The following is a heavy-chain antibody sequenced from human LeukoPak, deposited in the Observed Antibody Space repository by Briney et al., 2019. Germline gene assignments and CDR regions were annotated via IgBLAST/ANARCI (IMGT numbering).Heavy chain of an antibody. Sequence: GGSLRLSCAASGFTFSSYEMNWVRQAPGKGLEWVSYISSSGSTIYYADSVKGRFTISRDNAKNSLYLQMNSLRGEDTAVYYCARGRGDWFDPWGQGTLVTVSS. D-gene: IGHD3-16*01. CDR1: GFTFSSYE. CDR2: ISSSGSTI. J-gene: IGHJ5*02. V-gene: IGHV3-48*03. CDR3: ARGRGDWFDP.